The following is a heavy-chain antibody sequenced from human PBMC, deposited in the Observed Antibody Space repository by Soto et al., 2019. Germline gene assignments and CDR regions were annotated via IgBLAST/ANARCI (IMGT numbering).Heavy chain of an antibody. J-gene: IGHJ5*02. CDR3: ARDRPGIAEDNWFDP. CDR2: INAGNGNT. V-gene: IGHV1-3*01. D-gene: IGHD6-13*01. Sequence: GASVKVSCKASGYTFTSYAMHWVRQAPGQRLEWMGWINAGNGNTKYSQKFQGRVTITRDTSASTAYMELSSLRSEDTAVYYCARDRPGIAEDNWFDPWGQGTLVTVSS. CDR1: GYTFTSYA.